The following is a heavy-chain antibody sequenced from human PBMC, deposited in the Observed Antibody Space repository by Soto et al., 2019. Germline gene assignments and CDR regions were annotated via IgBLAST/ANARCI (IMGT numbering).Heavy chain of an antibody. CDR3: AAGDSSGYYGG. CDR2: ITVGTGNT. Sequence: SVKVSCKASGFIFTRSSVQWVRQARGQRLEWIGWITVGTGNTNYAQKFQERVSITRDMSTSTAYMELSNLRSDDTAVYYCAAGDSSGYYGGWGRGTQVTVSS. CDR1: GFIFTRSS. D-gene: IGHD3-22*01. J-gene: IGHJ4*02. V-gene: IGHV1-58*01.